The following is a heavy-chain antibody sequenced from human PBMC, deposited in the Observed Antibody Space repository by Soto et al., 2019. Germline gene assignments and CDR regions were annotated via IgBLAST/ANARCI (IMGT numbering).Heavy chain of an antibody. J-gene: IGHJ6*03. V-gene: IGHV3-23*01. CDR1: GFTFSSYA. CDR3: AKDPLTTSRDYYYMDV. CDR2: ISGSGGST. D-gene: IGHD1-1*01. Sequence: GGSLRLSCAASGFTFSSYAMSWVRQAPGKGLEWVSAISGSGGSTYYADSVKGRFTISRDNSKNTLYLQMNSLRAEDTAVYYCAKDPLTTSRDYYYMDVWGKGTTVTVSS.